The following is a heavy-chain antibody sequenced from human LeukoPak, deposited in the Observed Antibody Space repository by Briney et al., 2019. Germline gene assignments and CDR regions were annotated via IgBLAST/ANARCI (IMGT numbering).Heavy chain of an antibody. CDR1: GYTFTSYG. D-gene: IGHD3-22*01. J-gene: IGHJ4*02. Sequence: GASVKVSCRASGYTFTSYGISWVRQAPGQGLEWMGWNSAYNGNTNYAQKLQGRVTMTTDTSTSTAYMELRSLRSDDTAVYYCARVAYYYDSSGYYGTIDYWGQGTLVTVSS. V-gene: IGHV1-18*01. CDR3: ARVAYYYDSSGYYGTIDY. CDR2: NSAYNGNT.